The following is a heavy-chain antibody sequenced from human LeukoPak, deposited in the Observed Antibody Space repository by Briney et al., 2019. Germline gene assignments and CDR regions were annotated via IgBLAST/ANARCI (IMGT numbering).Heavy chain of an antibody. V-gene: IGHV1-24*01. D-gene: IGHD6-19*01. CDR3: ATGSPRRTRIAVAGVFDY. Sequence: ASVKVSCKVSGYTLTELSMHWVRQAPGKGLEWMGGFDPEDGETIYAQKFQGRVTMTEDTSTDTAYMELGSLRSEDTAVYYCATGSPRRTRIAVAGVFDYWGQGTLVTVSS. J-gene: IGHJ4*02. CDR2: FDPEDGET. CDR1: GYTLTELS.